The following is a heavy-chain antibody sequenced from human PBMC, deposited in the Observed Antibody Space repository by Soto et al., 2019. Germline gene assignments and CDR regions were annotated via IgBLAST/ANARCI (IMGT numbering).Heavy chain of an antibody. V-gene: IGHV3-11*06. D-gene: IGHD5-18*01. J-gene: IGHJ4*02. CDR3: ARGRGYIYGYIWLYFDY. CDR1: GFTFSDYY. CDR2: ISSSSSYT. Sequence: QVQLVESGGGLVKPGGSLRLSCAASGFTFSDYYMSWIRQAPGKGLEWVSYISSSSSYTNYADSVKGRFTISRDNAKNSLYLQMNSLRAEDTAVYFCARGRGYIYGYIWLYFDYWGQGTLVTVSS.